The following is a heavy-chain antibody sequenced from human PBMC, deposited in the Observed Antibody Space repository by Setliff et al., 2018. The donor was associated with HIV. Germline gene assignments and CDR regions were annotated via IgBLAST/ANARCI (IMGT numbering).Heavy chain of an antibody. V-gene: IGHV4-38-2*01. CDR1: GYSMSSGYY. Sequence: PSETLSLTCGVSGYSMSSGYYWGWIRQPPGKGLEWIGNVYNTGSTYYNPSLKSRVTISVDTSKNQFSLNLTSVTAADTAVYYCARGRLSWSPDFWGQGTLVTVS. J-gene: IGHJ4*02. CDR2: VYNTGST. CDR3: ARGRLSWSPDF.